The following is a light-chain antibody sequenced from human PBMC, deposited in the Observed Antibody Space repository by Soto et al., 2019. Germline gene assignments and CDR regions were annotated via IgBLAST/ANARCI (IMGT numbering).Light chain of an antibody. CDR2: EVT. Sequence: QSVLTQPASVSGSPGQSITISCTGTSSDVGAYIYVSWYQHHPGKAPKVMIYEVTNRPSGVSDRFSGSKSGNTASLTISGLQAEDEADYYCCSYTSSRTYVFGTGTKV. V-gene: IGLV2-14*01. CDR3: CSYTSSRTYV. J-gene: IGLJ1*01. CDR1: SSDVGAYIY.